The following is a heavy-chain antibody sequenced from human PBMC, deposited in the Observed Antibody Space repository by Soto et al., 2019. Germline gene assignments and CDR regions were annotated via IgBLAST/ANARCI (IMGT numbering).Heavy chain of an antibody. J-gene: IGHJ6*02. V-gene: IGHV5-10-1*01. D-gene: IGHD3-3*01. CDR2: IDPSGSYT. Sequence: PGESLKISCKGSGYSFTSYWISWVRQMPGKGLEWMGRIDPSGSYTNYSPSFQGHVTISADKSISTAYLQWSSLKASDTAMYYCARDPPYYDFWSGYPYYYYYGMDVWGQGTTVTVSS. CDR1: GYSFTSYW. CDR3: ARDPPYYDFWSGYPYYYYYGMDV.